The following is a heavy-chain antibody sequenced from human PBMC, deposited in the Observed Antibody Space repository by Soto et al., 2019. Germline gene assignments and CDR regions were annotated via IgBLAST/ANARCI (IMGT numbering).Heavy chain of an antibody. Sequence: QVQLVQSGAEVKKPGASVKVSCKASGYPFTSYGISWVRQAPGQGLEWVGWISAYNGLTRYAQSLQGRVTMTTDSSTTTADMELRSLTSDDAAVYYCARRDYGEGSTRFDPWGPGTLVTVSS. V-gene: IGHV1-18*01. CDR1: GYPFTSYG. D-gene: IGHD4-17*01. J-gene: IGHJ5*02. CDR2: ISAYNGLT. CDR3: ARRDYGEGSTRFDP.